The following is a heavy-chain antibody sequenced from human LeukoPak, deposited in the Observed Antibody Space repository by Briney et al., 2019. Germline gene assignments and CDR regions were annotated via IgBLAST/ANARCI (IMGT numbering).Heavy chain of an antibody. D-gene: IGHD2-2*01. CDR3: ASRNIVVVPAAISAEYFQH. Sequence: ASVKVSCKASGGTFSSYAISWVRQAPGQGLEWMGGIIPIFGTANYAQKFQGRVTITTDESTSTAYMELSSLRSEDTAVYYCASRNIVVVPAAISAEYFQHWGQGTLVTVSS. CDR1: GGTFSSYA. V-gene: IGHV1-69*05. CDR2: IIPIFGTA. J-gene: IGHJ1*01.